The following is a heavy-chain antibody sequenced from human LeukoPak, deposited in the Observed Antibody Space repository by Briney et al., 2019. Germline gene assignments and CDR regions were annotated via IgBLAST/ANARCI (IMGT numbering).Heavy chain of an antibody. Sequence: GGSLRLSCAASGFTFSDYYMSWIRQAPGKGLERVSYIGSSGATIYYADSMKGRFTISRDNAKNSLYLQMNSVRAEDTAVYYCVRVQVGHLDYWGQGTLVTVSS. J-gene: IGHJ4*02. V-gene: IGHV3-11*01. CDR2: IGSSGATI. CDR1: GFTFSDYY. CDR3: VRVQVGHLDY. D-gene: IGHD3-16*01.